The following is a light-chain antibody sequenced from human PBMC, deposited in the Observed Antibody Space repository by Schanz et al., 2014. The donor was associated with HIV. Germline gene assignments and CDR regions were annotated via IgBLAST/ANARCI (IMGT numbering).Light chain of an antibody. Sequence: EIVLTQSPGTLSLSPGERATLSCRASQSVSSSYLAWYQQKPGQAPRLLIYGASRRAPGIPDRFSGSGSSTDFTLTISRLEPEDSAVYYCQQYGSSPTFGQGTRVEIK. CDR2: GAS. J-gene: IGKJ1*01. CDR1: QSVSSSY. V-gene: IGKV3-20*01. CDR3: QQYGSSPT.